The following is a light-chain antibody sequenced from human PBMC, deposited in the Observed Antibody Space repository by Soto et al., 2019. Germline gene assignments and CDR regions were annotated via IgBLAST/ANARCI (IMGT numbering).Light chain of an antibody. CDR2: GVT. V-gene: IGLV2-14*01. CDR3: TSYACGTLLE. J-gene: IGLJ2*01. Sequence: QSALTQPASVSASPGQSITISCTGTNNDIGGYNYVSWYQHLPGKAPKLLIYGVTNRPSGISDRFSGSKSDNTASLTISGLQAEDEADYYCTSYACGTLLEFGGGTKVTVL. CDR1: NNDIGGYNY.